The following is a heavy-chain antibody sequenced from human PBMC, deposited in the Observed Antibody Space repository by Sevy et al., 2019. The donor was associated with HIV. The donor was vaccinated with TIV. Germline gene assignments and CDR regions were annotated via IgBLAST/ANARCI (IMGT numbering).Heavy chain of an antibody. CDR3: AGETYYYGSGSYREPAFDI. Sequence: GGSLRLSCAASGFTVSSNYMSWVRQAPGKGLEWVSVIYSGGSTYYGDSVEGRFTISGDNSTNTLYLQMNGLRAEYRDVYYSAGETYYYGSGSYREPAFDIWGQGTMVTVSS. D-gene: IGHD3-10*01. CDR1: GFTVSSNY. V-gene: IGHV3-53*01. CDR2: IYSGGST. J-gene: IGHJ3*02.